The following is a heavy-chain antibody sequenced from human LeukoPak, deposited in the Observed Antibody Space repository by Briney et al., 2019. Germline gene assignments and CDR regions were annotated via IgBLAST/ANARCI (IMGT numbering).Heavy chain of an antibody. D-gene: IGHD5-18*01. CDR1: GFTFSSYG. Sequence: PGRSLRLSCAASGFTFSSYGMHWVRQAPGKGLEWVAIISYDGPNKYYADSVKGRFTISRDNSRNTVYLQMNSLRAEDTAVYYCANDLGWIQLNLGRGQGTLVTVSS. V-gene: IGHV3-30*18. CDR3: ANDLGWIQLNLG. J-gene: IGHJ4*02. CDR2: ISYDGPNK.